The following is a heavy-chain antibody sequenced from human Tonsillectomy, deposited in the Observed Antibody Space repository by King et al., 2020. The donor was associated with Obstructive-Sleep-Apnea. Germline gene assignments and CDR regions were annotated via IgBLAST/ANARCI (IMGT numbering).Heavy chain of an antibody. V-gene: IGHV4-59*01. CDR3: ARTLSIAAAGTGWYFDL. D-gene: IGHD6-13*01. Sequence: VQLQESGPGLVKPSETLSLTCTVSGGSISSYYWSWIRQPPGKGLEWIVYIYYSGSTNYNPSLKSRVTISVDTSKNQFSLKLSSVTAADTAVYYCARTLSIAAAGTGWYFDLWGRGTLVTVSS. CDR1: GGSISSYY. J-gene: IGHJ2*01. CDR2: IYYSGST.